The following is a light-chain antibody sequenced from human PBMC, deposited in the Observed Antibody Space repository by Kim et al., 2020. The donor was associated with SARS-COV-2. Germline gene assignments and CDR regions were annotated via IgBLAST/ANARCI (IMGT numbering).Light chain of an antibody. V-gene: IGKV3D-15*01. Sequence: EIVLTQSPATLSVSPGERVTLSGRASQSVSSKLAWYQQKPGQAPRLLMYGASNRATGIPARFSGSGSGTEFTLTISSLQSEDFAVYYCQQYDNWPPLTFGGGTKVDIK. CDR2: GAS. CDR1: QSVSSK. CDR3: QQYDNWPPLT. J-gene: IGKJ4*01.